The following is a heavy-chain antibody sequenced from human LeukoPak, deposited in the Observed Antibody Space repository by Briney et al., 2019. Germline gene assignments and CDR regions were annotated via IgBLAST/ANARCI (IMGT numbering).Heavy chain of an antibody. CDR1: GGSISSGGYY. J-gene: IGHJ3*02. Sequence: SETLSINCTVSGGSISSGGYYWSWIRQHPGKGLEWIGYIYYSGSTYYNPSLKSRVTISVDTSKNQFSLKLSSVTAADTAVYYCARDHPIPDYASTSDAFDIWGQGTMVTVS. CDR2: IYYSGST. CDR3: ARDHPIPDYASTSDAFDI. D-gene: IGHD3-22*01. V-gene: IGHV4-31*03.